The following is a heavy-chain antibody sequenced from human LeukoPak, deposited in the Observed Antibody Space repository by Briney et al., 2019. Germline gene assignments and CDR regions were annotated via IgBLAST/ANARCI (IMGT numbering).Heavy chain of an antibody. CDR1: GGSIISSSYY. CDR2: IYYSGNT. CDR3: ARDLDDSSGYYDGAFDI. D-gene: IGHD3-22*01. J-gene: IGHJ3*02. V-gene: IGHV4-39*07. Sequence: SETLSLTCTVSGGSIISSSYYWGWIRQPPGKGLEWIGSIYYSGNTDYNPSLKSRVTISVDTSKNQFSLKLSSVTAADTAVYYCARDLDDSSGYYDGAFDIWGQGTMVTVSS.